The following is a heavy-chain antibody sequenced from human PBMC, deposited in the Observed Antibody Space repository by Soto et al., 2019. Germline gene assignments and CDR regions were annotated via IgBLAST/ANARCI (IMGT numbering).Heavy chain of an antibody. Sequence: PGGSLKLSCAASGFTFSGYAMHWVRQAPGKGLEWVAVISYDGSNKYYADSVKGRFTISRDNSKNTLYLQMNSLRAEDTAVYYCARDGGYCSSTSCPRHYYYGMDVWGQGTTVTVSS. CDR3: ARDGGYCSSTSCPRHYYYGMDV. D-gene: IGHD2-2*01. CDR1: GFTFSGYA. J-gene: IGHJ6*02. V-gene: IGHV3-30-3*01. CDR2: ISYDGSNK.